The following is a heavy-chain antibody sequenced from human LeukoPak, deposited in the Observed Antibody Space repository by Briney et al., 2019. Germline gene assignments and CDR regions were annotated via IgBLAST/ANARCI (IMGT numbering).Heavy chain of an antibody. CDR3: ARGRYDSSGYYPRLRDAFDI. D-gene: IGHD3-22*01. V-gene: IGHV3-48*01. J-gene: IGHJ3*02. Sequence: GGSLRLSCAASGFTFSSYSMNWVRQAPGKGLGWVSYISSSSSTIYYADSVKGRFTISRDNAKNSLYLQMNSLRAEDTAVYYCARGRYDSSGYYPRLRDAFDIWGQGTMVTVSS. CDR2: ISSSSSTI. CDR1: GFTFSSYS.